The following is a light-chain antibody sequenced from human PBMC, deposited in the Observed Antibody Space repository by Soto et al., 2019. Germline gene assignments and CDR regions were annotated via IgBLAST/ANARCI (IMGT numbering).Light chain of an antibody. J-gene: IGLJ3*02. Sequence: QSALTQPPSASGSPGQSVTISCTGTSSDVGGYNYVSWYQQHPGKAPKLMIYEVSKRPSGVPDRFSGSKSGNTASLTVSGLQAEDEADYYCSSYAGSNNLEVFGGGIKLTVL. V-gene: IGLV2-8*01. CDR2: EVS. CDR3: SSYAGSNNLEV. CDR1: SSDVGGYNY.